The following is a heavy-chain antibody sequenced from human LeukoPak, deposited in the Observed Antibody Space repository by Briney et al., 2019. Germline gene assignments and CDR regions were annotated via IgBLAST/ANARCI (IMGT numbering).Heavy chain of an antibody. CDR1: GGSISSGGYY. CDR3: ARVHVLLWFGELLSPYYFDY. Sequence: SETLSLTCTVSGGSISSGGYYWSWIRQHPGKGLEWIGYIYYSGSTYYNPSLKSRVTISVDTSKNQFSLKLSSVTAADTAVYYCARVHVLLWFGELLSPYYFDYWGQGTLVTVSS. CDR2: IYYSGST. V-gene: IGHV4-31*03. D-gene: IGHD3-10*01. J-gene: IGHJ4*02.